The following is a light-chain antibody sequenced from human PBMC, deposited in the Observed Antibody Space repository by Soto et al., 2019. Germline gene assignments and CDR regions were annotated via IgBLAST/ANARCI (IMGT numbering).Light chain of an antibody. Sequence: DIQMTQSPSSLSASVGDRVTITCRASQGISNYLAWYQQKPGKVPKLLIYAASTLQSGVPSRFSGSGSGKEFTLTISSLQPEDVATYYCQKYNGAPRTFGQGTRVEIK. CDR1: QGISNY. V-gene: IGKV1-27*01. CDR3: QKYNGAPRT. J-gene: IGKJ1*01. CDR2: AAS.